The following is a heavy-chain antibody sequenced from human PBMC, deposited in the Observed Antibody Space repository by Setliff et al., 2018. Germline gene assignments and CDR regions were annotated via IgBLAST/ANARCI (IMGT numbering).Heavy chain of an antibody. Sequence: SETLSLTCTVSGGSITNFYWNWIRQSPGKGLEWIGYIYSSGITNYNPTLKSRLTMSVDTSKNQFSLHLSSMTAADTAVYYCARQPPLNWAIPFDLWGQGKRVTVSS. D-gene: IGHD7-27*01. CDR1: GGSITNFY. CDR3: ARQPPLNWAIPFDL. CDR2: IYSSGIT. V-gene: IGHV4-59*08. J-gene: IGHJ3*01.